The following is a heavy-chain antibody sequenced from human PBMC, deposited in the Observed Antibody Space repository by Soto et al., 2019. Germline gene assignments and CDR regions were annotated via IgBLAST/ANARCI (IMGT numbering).Heavy chain of an antibody. CDR1: GFSFDDFV. CDR2: VSWNSGAK. Sequence: SLRLSCVASGFSFDDFVMNWVRQRPGKGLEWVSSVSWNSGAKLYADSVKGRFAISRDSAKNSVYLQMNSLRPDDTAFYYCAKGVATAVPALDYWGQGTLATVSS. D-gene: IGHD2-21*02. CDR3: AKGVATAVPALDY. J-gene: IGHJ4*02. V-gene: IGHV3-9*01.